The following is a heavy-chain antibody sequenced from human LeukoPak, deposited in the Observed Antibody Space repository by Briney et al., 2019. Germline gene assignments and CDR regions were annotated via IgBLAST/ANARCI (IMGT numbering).Heavy chain of an antibody. CDR2: ISFDGSAK. Sequence: PGGSLRLSCAASGFTFSSYGMHWVRQAPGKGLEWVSVISFDGSAKYYADSVKGRFTISRDNSKNTLYLQMTSLRAEDTAVYYCVKDRVTAAGYYFDYWGQGTLVTVSS. J-gene: IGHJ4*02. V-gene: IGHV3-30*18. CDR3: VKDRVTAAGYYFDY. CDR1: GFTFSSYG. D-gene: IGHD6-13*01.